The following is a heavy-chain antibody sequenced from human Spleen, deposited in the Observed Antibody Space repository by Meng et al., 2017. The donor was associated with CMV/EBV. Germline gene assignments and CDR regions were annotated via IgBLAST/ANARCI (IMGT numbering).Heavy chain of an antibody. CDR3: ARNVPGTSAYYD. D-gene: IGHD3-22*01. CDR1: GYSISSTNW. CDR2: IYYSGST. Sequence: QVQLQEPGPGPVKPSDTRSLTCAVSGYSISSTNWWGWIRQPPGKGLEWIGYIYYSGSTSYNPSLKSRVTMSVDTSKNQFSLNLNSVTAVDTAVYYCARNVPGTSAYYDWGQGTLVTVSS. V-gene: IGHV4-28*01. J-gene: IGHJ4*02.